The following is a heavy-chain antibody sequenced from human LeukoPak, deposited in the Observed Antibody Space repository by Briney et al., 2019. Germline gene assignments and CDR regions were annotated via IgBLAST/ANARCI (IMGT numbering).Heavy chain of an antibody. CDR3: ASSLAVAGTGGWFDP. D-gene: IGHD6-13*01. Sequence: GGSLRLSCAASGFTFSSYEMNWVRQAPGKGLEWVSSISSSSTYIYYADSVKGRFTISRDNAKDSLFLQMNSLRAEDTAVYYCASSLAVAGTGGWFDPWGQGNLVTVSS. CDR2: ISSSSTYI. V-gene: IGHV3-21*01. J-gene: IGHJ5*02. CDR1: GFTFSSYE.